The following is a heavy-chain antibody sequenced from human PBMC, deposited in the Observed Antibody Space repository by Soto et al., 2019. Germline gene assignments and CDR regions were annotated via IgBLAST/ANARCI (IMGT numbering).Heavy chain of an antibody. Sequence: QVHLVQSGAEVKKPGASVKVSCKASGYLFTAYSMHWVRLSPGQGLEWMGVVNTSGGSTNYAQNLQGRVTMTRDTSTSTVYMELSSLRSDDTAIYYWAREENCIVGTCYSEYFHRWGQGTLVTVSS. CDR2: VNTSGGST. J-gene: IGHJ1*01. CDR1: GYLFTAYS. D-gene: IGHD2-15*01. CDR3: AREENCIVGTCYSEYFHR. V-gene: IGHV1-46*01.